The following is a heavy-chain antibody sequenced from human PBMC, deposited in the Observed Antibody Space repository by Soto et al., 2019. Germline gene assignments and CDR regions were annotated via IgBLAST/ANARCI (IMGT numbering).Heavy chain of an antibody. D-gene: IGHD2-21*01. CDR2: IIPIFGTA. V-gene: IGHV1-69*01. CDR3: AREEGSIRGYNCYGMDV. J-gene: IGHJ6*02. Sequence: QVQLVQSGAEVKKPGSSVKVSCKASGGTFSSYAISWVRQAPGQGLEWMGGIIPIFGTANYAQKFQGRVTLSADECTSTADMGLLSLRSEDTAVYYCAREEGSIRGYNCYGMDVWGHGTTVTVSS. CDR1: GGTFSSYA.